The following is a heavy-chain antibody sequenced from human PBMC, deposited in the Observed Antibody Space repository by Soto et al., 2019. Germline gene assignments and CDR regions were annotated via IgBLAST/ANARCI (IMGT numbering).Heavy chain of an antibody. CDR3: AGIVGATGHINFDY. CDR2: IYHSGST. J-gene: IGHJ4*02. D-gene: IGHD1-26*01. CDR1: GGSISSSKW. V-gene: IGHV4-4*02. Sequence: PSETLSLTCAVSGGSISSSKWWSWVRQPPGKGLEWIGEIYHSGSTNYNPSLKSRVTISVDKSKNQFSLKLSSVTAADTAVYYCAGIVGATGHINFDYWGQGTLVTVSS.